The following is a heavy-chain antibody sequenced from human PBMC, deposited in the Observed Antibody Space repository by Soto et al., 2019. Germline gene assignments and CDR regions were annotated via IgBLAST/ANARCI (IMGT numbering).Heavy chain of an antibody. V-gene: IGHV1-2*02. D-gene: IGHD3-3*01. CDR1: GYTFTGYY. J-gene: IGHJ4*02. CDR2: INPNSGGT. CDR3: ARVNYDFWSGYYQIDY. Sequence: GASVKVSCKVSGYTFTGYYMHWVRQATGQGLEWMGWINPNSGGTNYAQKFQGRVTMTRDTSISTAYMELSRLRSDDTAVYYCARVNYDFWSGYYQIDYWGQGTLVTVSS.